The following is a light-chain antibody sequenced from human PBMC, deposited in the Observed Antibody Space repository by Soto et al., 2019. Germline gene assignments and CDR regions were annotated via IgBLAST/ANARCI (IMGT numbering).Light chain of an antibody. V-gene: IGLV4-60*02. J-gene: IGLJ3*02. Sequence: QPVLTQSSSASASLGSSVKLTCTLSSGHSSYIIAWHQQQPGKAPRYLMKLEGSGSYNEGSGVPDRFSGSSSGADRYLTISNLQFEDEADYYCETWDGNTRVFAGGTQLTVL. CDR2: LEGSGSY. CDR1: SGHSSYI. CDR3: ETWDGNTRV.